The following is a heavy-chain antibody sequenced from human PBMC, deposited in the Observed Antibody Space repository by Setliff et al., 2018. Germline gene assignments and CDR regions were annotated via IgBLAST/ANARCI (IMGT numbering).Heavy chain of an antibody. CDR1: GGSFSGYY. V-gene: IGHV4-34*01. CDR2: INHNGGT. CDR3: ARRSSFWSGYFDY. D-gene: IGHD3-3*01. Sequence: SETLSLTCAVYGGSFSGYYWSWIRQPPGRGLEWIGEINHNGGTNYNPSLKSRVTISIHTSKNQFSLNLSSVTAADTAVYYCARRSSFWSGYFDYWGPGTLLVTVSS. J-gene: IGHJ4*01.